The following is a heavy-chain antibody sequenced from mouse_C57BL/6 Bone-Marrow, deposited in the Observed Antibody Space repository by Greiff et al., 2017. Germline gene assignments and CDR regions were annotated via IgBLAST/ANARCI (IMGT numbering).Heavy chain of an antibody. V-gene: IGHV5-6*01. CDR2: ISSGGSYT. CDR1: GFTFSSYG. J-gene: IGHJ1*03. CDR3: ACQIRDV. Sequence: EVQLVESGGDLVKPGGSLKLSCAASGFTFSSYGMSWVRQTPDKRLEWVATISSGGSYTYYPDSVKGRFTISRDNAKNTLYLQMSRLKSEDTAMYYCACQIRDVWGTGTTVTVSS.